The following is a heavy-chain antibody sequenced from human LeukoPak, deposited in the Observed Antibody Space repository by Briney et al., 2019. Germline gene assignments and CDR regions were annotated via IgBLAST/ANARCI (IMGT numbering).Heavy chain of an antibody. V-gene: IGHV1-46*01. J-gene: IGHJ3*02. CDR2: INPSGGST. Sequence: ASVKVSCKASGYTFTSYYMHWVRQAPGQGLEWMGIINPSGGSTSYAQKFQGRVTMTRDTSTSTVYMELSSLRSEDTAVYYCAREPLLAAAVKGAFDIWGQGTMVTVSS. D-gene: IGHD6-13*01. CDR1: GYTFTSYY. CDR3: AREPLLAAAVKGAFDI.